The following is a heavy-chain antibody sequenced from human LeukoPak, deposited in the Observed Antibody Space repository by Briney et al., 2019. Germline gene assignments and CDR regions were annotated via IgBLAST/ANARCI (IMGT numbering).Heavy chain of an antibody. D-gene: IGHD3-10*01. Sequence: PGRSLRLSCAASGFTFSSYAMHWVRQAPGKGLEWVAVISYDGSNKYYADSVKGRFTISRDNSKNTLYLQMNSLGAEDTAVYYCARDRYYGSGSYYYYGMDVWGQGTTVTVSS. V-gene: IGHV3-30*04. CDR1: GFTFSSYA. CDR2: ISYDGSNK. J-gene: IGHJ6*02. CDR3: ARDRYYGSGSYYYYGMDV.